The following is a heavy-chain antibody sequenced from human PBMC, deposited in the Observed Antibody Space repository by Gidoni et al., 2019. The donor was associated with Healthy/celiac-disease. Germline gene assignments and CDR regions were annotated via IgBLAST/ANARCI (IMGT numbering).Heavy chain of an antibody. J-gene: IGHJ6*03. CDR3: ARGHSSFPPYDYYYMDV. CDR2: MYYSGST. V-gene: IGHV4-59*01. D-gene: IGHD6-6*01. Sequence: QVQLQASGPGLVKPSETLSLTCTVSGGSISSYYWLWIRQPPGKGLEWSGYMYYSGSTNYNPSSKSRVTISGDTSKNQFYLKRSSGTAEDTAVYYCARGHSSFPPYDYYYMDVWGKGTTVTVSS. CDR1: GGSISSYY.